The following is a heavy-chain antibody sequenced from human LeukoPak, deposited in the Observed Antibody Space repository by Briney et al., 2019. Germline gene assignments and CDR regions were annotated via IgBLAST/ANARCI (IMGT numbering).Heavy chain of an antibody. V-gene: IGHV3-66*01. J-gene: IGHJ4*02. D-gene: IGHD2/OR15-2a*01. CDR1: GFTVSSNY. CDR3: ASFSTVRNYFDY. CDR2: IYSGGST. Sequence: GGSLRLSCAASGFTVSSNYMSWVRQAPGKGLEWVSVIYSGGSTYYADSVKGRFTISRDNSKNTLYLQMNSLRAADTAVYYCASFSTVRNYFDYWGQGTLVTVSS.